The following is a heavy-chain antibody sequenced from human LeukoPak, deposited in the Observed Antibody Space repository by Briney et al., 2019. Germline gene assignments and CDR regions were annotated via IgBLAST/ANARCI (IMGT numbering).Heavy chain of an antibody. CDR3: ARQGGGYNGYESFDF. Sequence: QPGRSLRLSCAASGFTFDDYAMHWVRQAPGKGLEWVSGISWNSGSIGYADSVKGRFTISRDNSKNTLYLQMNSLRAEDTAVYYCARQGGGYNGYESFDFWGQGALVTVSS. J-gene: IGHJ4*02. D-gene: IGHD5-12*01. V-gene: IGHV3-9*01. CDR2: ISWNSGSI. CDR1: GFTFDDYA.